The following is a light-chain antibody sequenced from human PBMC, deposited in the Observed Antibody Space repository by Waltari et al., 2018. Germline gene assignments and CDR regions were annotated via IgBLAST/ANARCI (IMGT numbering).Light chain of an antibody. V-gene: IGLV2-14*03. CDR1: SSDVGTYNY. CDR3: SSYTISNTRL. Sequence: QSALTQPASVSGSPGQSITISCTGTSSDVGTYNYVSWYQQHPGRAPQLMIYDVSNRPSGVSNRFSGSKSGNTASLTISGLQAEDEDDYYCSSYTISNTRLFGGGTKLTVL. CDR2: DVS. J-gene: IGLJ2*01.